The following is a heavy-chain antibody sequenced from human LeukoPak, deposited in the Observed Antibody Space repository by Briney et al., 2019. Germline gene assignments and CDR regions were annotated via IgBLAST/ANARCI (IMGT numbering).Heavy chain of an antibody. J-gene: IGHJ5*02. CDR1: GYTFTSYA. CDR2: ISTNTGNP. D-gene: IGHD1-26*01. Sequence: ASVKVSCKASGYTFTSYAMNWVRQAPGQGLEWMGWISTNTGNPTYAQGFTGRFVFSLDTSVSTAYLQISSLKAEDTAVYYCARRRKVGPAERENNWFDPWGQGTLVTVSS. V-gene: IGHV7-4-1*02. CDR3: ARRRKVGPAERENNWFDP.